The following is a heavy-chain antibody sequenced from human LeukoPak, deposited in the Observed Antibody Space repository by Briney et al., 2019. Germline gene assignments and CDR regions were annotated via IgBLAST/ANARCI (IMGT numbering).Heavy chain of an antibody. CDR2: IYSSGST. D-gene: IGHD6-19*01. CDR3: ARDRIRSGWDTFGY. V-gene: IGHV4-59*01. Sequence: SETLSLTCTVSGGSISSDYWSWIRQPPGKGLEWIGYIYSSGSTNYNPSLKSRVTISVDTSKNQFSLNLSSVTAADTAVYYCARDRIRSGWDTFGYWGQGTLVTVSS. J-gene: IGHJ4*02. CDR1: GGSISSDY.